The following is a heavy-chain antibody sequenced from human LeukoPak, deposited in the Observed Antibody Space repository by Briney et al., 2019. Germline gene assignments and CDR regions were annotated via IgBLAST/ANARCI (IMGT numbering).Heavy chain of an antibody. CDR3: AKDWSSYDSSGYRRLFDAFDI. Sequence: SVKVSCKASGGTFSSCAISWVRQAPGQGLEWMGGIIPIFGTADYAQKFQGRVTITADESTSTAYMELSSLRSEDTAVYYCAKDWSSYDSSGYRRLFDAFDIWGQGTMVTVSS. V-gene: IGHV1-69*01. CDR2: IIPIFGTA. D-gene: IGHD3-22*01. J-gene: IGHJ3*02. CDR1: GGTFSSCA.